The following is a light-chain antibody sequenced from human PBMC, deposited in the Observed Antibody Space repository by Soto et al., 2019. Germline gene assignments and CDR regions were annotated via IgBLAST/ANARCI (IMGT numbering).Light chain of an antibody. J-gene: IGLJ3*02. V-gene: IGLV4-69*01. CDR3: QTWATGIQV. CDR1: SGHSTYP. CDR2: VNSDGSH. Sequence: QLVLTQSPSASASLGASVKLTCTLTSGHSTYPIAWHQLQPDKGPRYLMKVNSDGSHSKGDGIPDRFSGSSSGTERYLTISSLQSEDEADYYCQTWATGIQVFGGGTKLTVL.